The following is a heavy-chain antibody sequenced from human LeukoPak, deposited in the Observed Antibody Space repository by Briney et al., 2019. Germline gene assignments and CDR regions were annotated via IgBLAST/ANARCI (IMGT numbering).Heavy chain of an antibody. Sequence: GGSLRLSCAASGFTFSSYGMHWVRQAPGKGLGWVAVIWYDGSNKYYAASVKGRFTISRDNSKNTLYLQMNSLRAEDTAVYYCAKDSSVRYCSSTSCYDDYFDYWGQGTLVTVSS. CDR3: AKDSSVRYCSSTSCYDDYFDY. V-gene: IGHV3-33*06. J-gene: IGHJ4*02. CDR1: GFTFSSYG. D-gene: IGHD2-2*01. CDR2: IWYDGSNK.